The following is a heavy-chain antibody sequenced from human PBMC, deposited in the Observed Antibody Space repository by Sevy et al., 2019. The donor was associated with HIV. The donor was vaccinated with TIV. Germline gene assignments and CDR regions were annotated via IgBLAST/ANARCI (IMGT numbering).Heavy chain of an antibody. CDR3: ARSRVVAYCGGDCYSDAFDI. D-gene: IGHD2-21*02. J-gene: IGHJ3*02. CDR2: ISSSSSTI. CDR1: GFTFSDYY. V-gene: IGHV3-11*04. Sequence: GGSLRLSCAASGFTFSDYYMSWIRQAPGKGLEWVSYISSSSSTIYYADSVKGRFTISRDNAKNSLYLQMNSLRDEDTAVYYCARSRVVAYCGGDCYSDAFDIWGQGTMVTVSS.